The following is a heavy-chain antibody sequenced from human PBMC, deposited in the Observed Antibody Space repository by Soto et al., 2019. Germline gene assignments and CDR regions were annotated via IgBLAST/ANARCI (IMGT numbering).Heavy chain of an antibody. J-gene: IGHJ4*02. CDR2: ISYDESST. Sequence: EVQLVESGGGLVQPGGFLRLSCAASGFTFSRYWMHWVRQAPGKGLVWVSRISYDESSTDYADSVKGRFTISRDSAKNTLYLQMNSLRAEDTAVYFCARGGANTAMAHDYWGQGTLVTVSS. CDR1: GFTFSRYW. V-gene: IGHV3-74*01. CDR3: ARGGANTAMAHDY. D-gene: IGHD5-18*01.